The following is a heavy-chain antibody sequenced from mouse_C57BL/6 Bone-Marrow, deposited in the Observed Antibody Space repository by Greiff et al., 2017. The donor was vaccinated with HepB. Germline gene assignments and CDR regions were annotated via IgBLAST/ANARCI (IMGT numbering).Heavy chain of an antibody. CDR2: IYIGNGYT. D-gene: IGHD2-4*01. CDR1: GYTFTSYG. Sequence: VHVKQSGAELVRPGSSVKMSCKTSGYTFTSYGINWVKQRPGQGLEWIGYIYIGNGYTEYNEKFKGKATLTSDTSSSTAYMQLSSLTSEDSAIYFCAREVYDYDEAGAWFAYWGQGTLVTVSA. J-gene: IGHJ3*01. CDR3: AREVYDYDEAGAWFAY. V-gene: IGHV1-58*01.